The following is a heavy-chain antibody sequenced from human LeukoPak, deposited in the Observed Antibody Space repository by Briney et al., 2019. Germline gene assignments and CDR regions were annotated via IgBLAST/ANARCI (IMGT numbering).Heavy chain of an antibody. Sequence: GGSRRLSCAASGFTFSSYAMHWVRQAPGKGLEWVAVISYDGSNKYYADSVKGRFTISRDNSKNTLYLQMNSLRAEDTAVYYCARSAAGAEYFQHWGQGTLVTVSS. V-gene: IGHV3-30-3*01. CDR2: ISYDGSNK. CDR1: GFTFSSYA. D-gene: IGHD6-13*01. J-gene: IGHJ1*01. CDR3: ARSAAGAEYFQH.